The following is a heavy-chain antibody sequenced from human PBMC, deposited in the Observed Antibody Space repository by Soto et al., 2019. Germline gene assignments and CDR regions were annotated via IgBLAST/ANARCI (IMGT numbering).Heavy chain of an antibody. CDR2: INAGNGNT. D-gene: IGHD3-9*01. Sequence: ASVKVSCKGSGYTFTSYAMHWVRQAPGQRLEWMGWINAGNGNTKYSQKFQGRVTITRDTSASTAYMELRSLRSDDTAVYYCAKGDDILTGYSRDYYYYGMDVWGQGTTVTVSS. CDR1: GYTFTSYA. J-gene: IGHJ6*02. CDR3: AKGDDILTGYSRDYYYYGMDV. V-gene: IGHV1-3*01.